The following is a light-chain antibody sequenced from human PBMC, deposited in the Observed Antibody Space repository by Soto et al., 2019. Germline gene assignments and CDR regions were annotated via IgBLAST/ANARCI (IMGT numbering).Light chain of an antibody. V-gene: IGKV1-39*01. CDR1: QSLSSD. Sequence: DLQMTQSPSSLSASVGDRVTITCRTSQSLSSDLNWYQQKPGKAPKLLIYAASSLQSGVRSRFSGSGSGTDFTLTTSSLQPEDFATYYCQQSYSTSWTFGQGTKVEIK. CDR2: AAS. J-gene: IGKJ1*01. CDR3: QQSYSTSWT.